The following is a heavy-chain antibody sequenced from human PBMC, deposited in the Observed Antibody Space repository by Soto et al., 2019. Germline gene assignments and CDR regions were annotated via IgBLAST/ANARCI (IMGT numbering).Heavy chain of an antibody. Sequence: QVQLVQSGAEVKKPGASVKVSCKASGYTFTTYYMHWVRQAPGQGLEWMGIISPDGGRTSYAQKFQGRVTMTREKSQSTVYIELSSLRSEDPAVYYCATRDPGHYWAQGTLVTVSS. J-gene: IGHJ4*02. CDR3: ATRDPGHY. CDR1: GYTFTTYY. CDR2: ISPDGGRT. V-gene: IGHV1-46*01.